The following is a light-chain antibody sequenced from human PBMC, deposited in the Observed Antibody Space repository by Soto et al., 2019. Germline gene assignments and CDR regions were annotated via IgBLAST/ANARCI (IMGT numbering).Light chain of an antibody. CDR1: KLGDKY. CDR3: QAWDSSTVV. V-gene: IGLV3-1*01. CDR2: KDS. J-gene: IGLJ2*01. Sequence: SYELTQPPSVSVSPGQTASITCSADKLGDKYACWYQQKPGQSPVLVIYKDSKRPSGIPERFSGSNSGNTATLTISGTQAMDEADYYCQAWDSSTVVFGGGTELTVL.